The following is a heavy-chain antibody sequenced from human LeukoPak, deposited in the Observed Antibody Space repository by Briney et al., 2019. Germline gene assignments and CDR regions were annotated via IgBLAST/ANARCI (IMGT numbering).Heavy chain of an antibody. CDR2: INHSGST. CDR1: GGSFSGYY. V-gene: IGHV4-34*01. J-gene: IGHJ3*02. Sequence: SETLSLTCAVYGGSFSGYYWSWIRQPPGKGLEWIGEINHSGSTNFNPSLKSRVTISVDTSKNQFSLKLSSVTAADTAVYYCARLGYDSCRSGAFDIWGQGTMVTVSS. CDR3: ARLGYDSCRSGAFDI. D-gene: IGHD3-22*01.